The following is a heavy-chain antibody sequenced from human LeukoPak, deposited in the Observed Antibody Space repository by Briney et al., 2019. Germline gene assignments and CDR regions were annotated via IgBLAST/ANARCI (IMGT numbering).Heavy chain of an antibody. CDR3: ARRPYYYGSGRYFQH. D-gene: IGHD3-10*01. J-gene: IGHJ1*01. CDR2: INPNSGGT. CDR1: GYTFTGYY. V-gene: IGHV1-2*02. Sequence: GASVKVSCKASGYTFTGYYMHWVRQAPGQGLEWMGWINPNSGGTNYAQKFQGRVTMTRDTSISTAYMELSRLRSDDTAVYYCARRPYYYGSGRYFQHWGQGTLVTVSS.